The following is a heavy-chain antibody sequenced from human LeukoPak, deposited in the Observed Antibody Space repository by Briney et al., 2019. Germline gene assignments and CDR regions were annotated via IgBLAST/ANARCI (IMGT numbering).Heavy chain of an antibody. J-gene: IGHJ4*02. D-gene: IGHD6-13*01. Sequence: SETLSLTCTVSGGSISSGDYYWSWIRKPPGKGLEWIGYIYYSGSTYNNSSLESRVTISVDRSKNQFSLKLSSVTAADTAVYYCGRGGIAAAASGIDYWGQGTLVTVSS. CDR1: GGSISSGDYY. CDR3: GRGGIAAAASGIDY. CDR2: IYYSGST. V-gene: IGHV4-30-4*01.